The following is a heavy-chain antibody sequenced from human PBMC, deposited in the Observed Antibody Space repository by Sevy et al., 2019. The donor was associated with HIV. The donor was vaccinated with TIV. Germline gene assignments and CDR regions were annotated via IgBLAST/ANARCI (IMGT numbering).Heavy chain of an antibody. CDR2: ISGSGGST. V-gene: IGHV3-23*01. CDR1: GFTFSSYA. D-gene: IGHD3-10*01. Sequence: GGSLRLSCAASGFTFSSYAMSWVRQAPGKGLEWVSAISGSGGSTYYADSVKRRFTISRDNSKNTLYLQMNSLRAEDTAVYYCAKSYYYGSGTQGGDAFDIWGQGTMVTVSS. J-gene: IGHJ3*02. CDR3: AKSYYYGSGTQGGDAFDI.